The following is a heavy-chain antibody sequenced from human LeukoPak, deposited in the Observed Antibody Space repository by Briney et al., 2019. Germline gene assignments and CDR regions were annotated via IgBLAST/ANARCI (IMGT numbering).Heavy chain of an antibody. CDR3: ARGYSANYGRFDP. Sequence: PSETLSLTCTVSGGSISSFFWSWIRHPPGKGLEWIGYVSYSGSTNYNPSLKNRVTISIDTSKSQLSLRLTSVTAADTAVYFCARGYSANYGRFDPWGQGTLVTVSS. D-gene: IGHD1-26*01. V-gene: IGHV4-59*01. J-gene: IGHJ5*02. CDR1: GGSISSFF. CDR2: VSYSGST.